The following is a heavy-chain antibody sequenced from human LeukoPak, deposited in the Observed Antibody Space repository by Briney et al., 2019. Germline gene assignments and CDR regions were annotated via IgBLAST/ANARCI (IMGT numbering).Heavy chain of an antibody. V-gene: IGHV3-43*02. CDR3: AKDPATRDGHGAWFDP. D-gene: IGHD5-24*01. Sequence: GGSLRLSCAASGFTFDDHAMHWVRQAPGKGLEWVSVISGDGGTIYYADSVKGRFTISRDNRKNCLYLLMNSLRTEDTALYHGAKDPATRDGHGAWFDPWGQGTLVTVSS. CDR1: GFTFDDHA. J-gene: IGHJ5*02. CDR2: ISGDGGTI.